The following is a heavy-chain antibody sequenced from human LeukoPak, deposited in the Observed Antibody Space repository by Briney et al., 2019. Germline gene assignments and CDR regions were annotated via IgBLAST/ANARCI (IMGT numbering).Heavy chain of an antibody. CDR2: IIPIFGTA. V-gene: IGHV1-69*05. J-gene: IGHJ4*02. D-gene: IGHD6-13*01. Sequence: SVKVSCKASGGTFSSYAISWVRQAPGQGLDWMGGIIPIFGTANYAQKFQGRVTITTDESTGTAYMELSSLRSEDTAVYYCARDSSSWPFDYWGQGTLVTVSS. CDR1: GGTFSSYA. CDR3: ARDSSSWPFDY.